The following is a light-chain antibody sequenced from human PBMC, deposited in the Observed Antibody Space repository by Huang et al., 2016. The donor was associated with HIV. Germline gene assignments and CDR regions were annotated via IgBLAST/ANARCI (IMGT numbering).Light chain of an antibody. Sequence: DIQMTQSPSTLSASVGDRVTITCRASQTISSWLAWYQQKPGKAPKRLIYKASTLDSGVPSRFSGSGSGTEFTLTISSLQSDDFATYYCQQYSDFSGTFGQGTKVEIK. CDR2: KAS. CDR1: QTISSW. J-gene: IGKJ1*01. CDR3: QQYSDFSGT. V-gene: IGKV1-5*03.